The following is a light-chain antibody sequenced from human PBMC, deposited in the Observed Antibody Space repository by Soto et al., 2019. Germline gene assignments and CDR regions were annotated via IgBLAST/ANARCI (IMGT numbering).Light chain of an antibody. V-gene: IGKV3-20*01. CDR1: QSVSSSY. Sequence: EIVVTQSPGTLSLSPGERATLSCRASQSVSSSYLAWYQQKPGHAPRLLIYGASSRATGIPDRFSGSGSGTDFTLTISRLEPEDFAVYYCQQYGSSPRTFGQGTKVEIK. CDR2: GAS. J-gene: IGKJ1*01. CDR3: QQYGSSPRT.